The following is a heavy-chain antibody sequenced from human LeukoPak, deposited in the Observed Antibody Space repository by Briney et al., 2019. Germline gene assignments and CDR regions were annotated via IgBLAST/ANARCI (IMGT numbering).Heavy chain of an antibody. CDR2: IKQDGSEK. V-gene: IGHV3-7*01. J-gene: IGHJ4*02. D-gene: IGHD3-3*01. CDR3: ARGRFLEWLPSPFDY. Sequence: GGSLRLSCAASGFTFSSYEMNWVRQAPGQGLERVANIKQDGSEKYYVDSVKGRFTISRDNAKNSLYLQMNSLRAEDTAVYYCARGRFLEWLPSPFDYWGQGTLVTVSS. CDR1: GFTFSSYE.